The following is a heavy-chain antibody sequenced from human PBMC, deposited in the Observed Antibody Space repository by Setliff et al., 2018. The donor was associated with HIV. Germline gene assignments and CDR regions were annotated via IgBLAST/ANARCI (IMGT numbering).Heavy chain of an antibody. CDR3: ARGREVMTTAPYWYFDL. CDR1: GGSFSDYY. Sequence: ETLSLTCTVSGGSFSDYYWSWIRQPPGKGLEWIGEINHSGTTNSNPSLKSRVTISVDTSKNQFSLKLNTVTAADTAVYYCARGREVMTTAPYWYFDLWGRGTLVTVSS. CDR2: INHSGTT. V-gene: IGHV4-34*01. J-gene: IGHJ2*01. D-gene: IGHD3-10*01.